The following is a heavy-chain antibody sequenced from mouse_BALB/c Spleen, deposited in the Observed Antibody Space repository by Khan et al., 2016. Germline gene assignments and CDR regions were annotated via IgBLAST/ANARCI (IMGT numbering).Heavy chain of an antibody. V-gene: IGHV9-3-1*01. CDR3: VSYRYYYGSSRYFDV. J-gene: IGHJ1*01. CDR1: GYTFTNYG. D-gene: IGHD1-1*01. CDR2: INTYSGES. Sequence: QIQLVQSGPELKKPGKTVKISCKASGYTFTNYGMNWVKQAPGKGLKWMGWINTYSGESTYADDFKGRFAFSLETSANTAYLQINNLKIEDTATYYCVSYRYYYGSSRYFDVWGAGTTVTVSS.